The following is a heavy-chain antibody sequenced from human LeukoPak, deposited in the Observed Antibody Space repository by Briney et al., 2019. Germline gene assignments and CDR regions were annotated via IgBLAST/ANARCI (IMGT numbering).Heavy chain of an antibody. CDR3: ARHGSGYPLHY. Sequence: GESLKISCKGSGYSFTSNWIGWVRQMPGKGLEWMGIIYPNDFDTRYSPSFQGQVTISADRSITTAYLQWSSLKASDTAMYYCARHGSGYPLHYWGQGTLVTVSS. J-gene: IGHJ4*02. CDR2: IYPNDFDT. D-gene: IGHD5-12*01. V-gene: IGHV5-51*01. CDR1: GYSFTSNW.